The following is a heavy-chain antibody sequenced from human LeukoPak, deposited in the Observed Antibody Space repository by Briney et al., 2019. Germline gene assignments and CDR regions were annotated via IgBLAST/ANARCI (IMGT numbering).Heavy chain of an antibody. CDR2: IIPILGIA. V-gene: IGHV1-69*04. CDR3: ARDRYSGYDLDY. Sequence: SVKVSCKASGGTFSSYAISWVRQAPGQGLEWMGRIIPILGIANYAQKFQGRVTITADKSTSTAYMELSSLRSEDTAVYYCARDRYSGYDLDYWGQGTLVTASS. CDR1: GGTFSSYA. D-gene: IGHD5-12*01. J-gene: IGHJ4*02.